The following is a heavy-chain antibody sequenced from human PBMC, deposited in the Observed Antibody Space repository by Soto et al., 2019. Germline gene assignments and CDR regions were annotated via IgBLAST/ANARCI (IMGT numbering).Heavy chain of an antibody. Sequence: TSETLSLTCTVSGGSISSSSYYWGWIRQPPGKGLEWIGSIYYSGSTYYNPSLKSRVTISVDTSKNQFSLKLSSVTAADTAVYYCARHTTFIAAFDYWGQGTLVTVSS. V-gene: IGHV4-39*01. J-gene: IGHJ4*02. D-gene: IGHD6-13*01. CDR1: GGSISSSSYY. CDR3: ARHTTFIAAFDY. CDR2: IYYSGST.